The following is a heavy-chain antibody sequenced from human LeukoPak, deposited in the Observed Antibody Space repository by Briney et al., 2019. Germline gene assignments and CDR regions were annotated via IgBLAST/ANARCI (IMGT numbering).Heavy chain of an antibody. CDR1: GFTFSHYS. D-gene: IGHD4-17*01. V-gene: IGHV4-59*01. CDR2: ISYSGST. CDR3: ARVGSYPGDQRSAFDY. Sequence: GSLRLSCAASGFTFSHYSMSWIRQRPGKGLEWIGYISYSGSTNYNPSLKSRVTMSVDTSKNQFSLKLTSVTAADTAVYYCARVGSYPGDQRSAFDYWGQGTLVTVSS. J-gene: IGHJ4*02.